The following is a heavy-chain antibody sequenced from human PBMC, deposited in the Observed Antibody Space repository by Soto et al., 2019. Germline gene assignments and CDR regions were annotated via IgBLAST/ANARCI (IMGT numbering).Heavy chain of an antibody. D-gene: IGHD5-12*01. CDR1: GGSISSYY. J-gene: IGHJ4*02. CDR3: ATGDGYTFDY. V-gene: IGHV4-59*01. Sequence: QVQLQESGPGLVKPSETLSLTCTVSGGSISSYYWSWIRQPPGKGLEWIGYIYYSGSTNYNPSLKSRVTISVDTSKTLFSLTLSTVTAADTAVYYCATGDGYTFDYWGQGTLVTDSS. CDR2: IYYSGST.